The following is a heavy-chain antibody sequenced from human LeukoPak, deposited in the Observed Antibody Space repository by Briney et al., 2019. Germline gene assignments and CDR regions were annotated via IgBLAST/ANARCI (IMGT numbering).Heavy chain of an antibody. J-gene: IGHJ4*02. CDR3: ARDVVGGEWELPSPRFDY. V-gene: IGHV1-18*01. D-gene: IGHD1-26*01. CDR1: GYTFTSYG. Sequence: ASVKVSCKASGYTFTSYGISWVRQAPGQGLEWMGWISAYNGNTNYAQKLQGRVTMTTDTSTSTAYMELRSLRSDDTAVYYCARDVVGGEWELPSPRFDYWGQGTLVTVSS. CDR2: ISAYNGNT.